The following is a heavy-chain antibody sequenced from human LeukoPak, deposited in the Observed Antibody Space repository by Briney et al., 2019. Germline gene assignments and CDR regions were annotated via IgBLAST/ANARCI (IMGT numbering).Heavy chain of an antibody. CDR3: HQLGTFDI. Sequence: PGGSLRLSCAVSGFTVSNNYMSWARQAPGKGLEWVSVIYSGGSTYYANSVKGRFSISRDNSKNTVYLQMNSLRAEDTAVYYCHQLGTFDIWGQGTMVTVSS. CDR2: IYSGGST. J-gene: IGHJ3*02. D-gene: IGHD5-24*01. CDR1: GFTVSNNY. V-gene: IGHV3-66*01.